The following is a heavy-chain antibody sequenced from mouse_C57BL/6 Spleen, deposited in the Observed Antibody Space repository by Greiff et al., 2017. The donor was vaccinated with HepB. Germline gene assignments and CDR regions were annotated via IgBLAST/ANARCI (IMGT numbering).Heavy chain of an antibody. J-gene: IGHJ3*01. D-gene: IGHD1-3*01. Sequence: VKLLESGAELVRPGASVTLSCKASGYTFTDYEMHWVKQTPVHGLEWIGAIDPETGGTAYNQKFKGKAILTADKSSSTAYMELRSLTSEDSAVYYCTRRGHNSEFAYWGQGTLVTVSA. CDR1: GYTFTDYE. V-gene: IGHV1-15*01. CDR2: IDPETGGT. CDR3: TRRGHNSEFAY.